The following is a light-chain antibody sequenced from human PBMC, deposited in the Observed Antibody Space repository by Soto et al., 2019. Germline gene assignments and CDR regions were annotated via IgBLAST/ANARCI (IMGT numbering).Light chain of an antibody. CDR1: HNTNND. V-gene: IGKV1-33*01. CDR2: DAS. Sequence: EIQMTQSPSFLCAWVGDRVSMXCQASHNTNNDLTWYQQTTGGAPKLLIYDASNLEAGVPSRFRGSGYGKDYIFTIGRLQPEDMATYECQQYENLPTFGQGTRLEIK. CDR3: QQYENLPT. J-gene: IGKJ5*01.